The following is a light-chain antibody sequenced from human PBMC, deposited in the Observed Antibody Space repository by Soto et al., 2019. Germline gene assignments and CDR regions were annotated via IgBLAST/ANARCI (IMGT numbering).Light chain of an antibody. CDR1: QSISTY. Sequence: DIQMTQSPSSLSASVGDRVTITCRASQSISTYLNWYQQRPGKAPKLLIYAASSLQSGVPSRFSGSGSGTDFTLTISSLQPEDFATYYCQQRYSTSLTFGQGTEVEIK. CDR2: AAS. V-gene: IGKV1-39*01. J-gene: IGKJ1*01. CDR3: QQRYSTSLT.